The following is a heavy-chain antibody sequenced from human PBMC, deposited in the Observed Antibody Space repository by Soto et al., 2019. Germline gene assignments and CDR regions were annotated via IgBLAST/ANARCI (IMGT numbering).Heavy chain of an antibody. CDR2: IYHSGST. CDR1: GGSISSGGYS. J-gene: IGHJ5*02. CDR3: ARVNSRWHYLYNWFDP. D-gene: IGHD1-7*01. Sequence: QLQLQESGSGLVKPSQTLSLTCAVSGGSISSGGYSWSWIRQPPGKGLEWIGYIYHSGSTYYNPSLKSRVTISVDRSKNQFSLKLSAVTAADTAVYYCARVNSRWHYLYNWFDPWGQGTLVTVSS. V-gene: IGHV4-30-2*01.